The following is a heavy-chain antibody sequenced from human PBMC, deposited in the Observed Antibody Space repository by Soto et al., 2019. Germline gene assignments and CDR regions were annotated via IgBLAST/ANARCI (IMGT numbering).Heavy chain of an antibody. CDR3: ARDKITCLFDY. J-gene: IGHJ4*02. CDR2: INHSGST. Sequence: QVQLQQWGAGLLKPSETLSLTCAVYGGSFSGYYWTWIRQPPGTGLEWIGEINHSGSTNYNPSLKSRVTISVDTSKNQFSLKLTSVTAAYTAVYYCARDKITCLFDYWGQGTRVTVSS. D-gene: IGHD3-10*01. CDR1: GGSFSGYY. V-gene: IGHV4-34*01.